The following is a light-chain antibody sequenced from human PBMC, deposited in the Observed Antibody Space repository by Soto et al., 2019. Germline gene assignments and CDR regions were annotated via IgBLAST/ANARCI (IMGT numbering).Light chain of an antibody. CDR3: QQTYNTPYT. V-gene: IGKV1-39*01. Sequence: DIQMTQSPSSLSASVGDRITVTCRASQGIGSYLNWYQQRPGKAPNLLIYAASSLQSGVPSRFSGSGSATDFTLTISSLRPEDFATYFCQQTYNTPYTFGQGTQLEIK. J-gene: IGKJ2*01. CDR1: QGIGSY. CDR2: AAS.